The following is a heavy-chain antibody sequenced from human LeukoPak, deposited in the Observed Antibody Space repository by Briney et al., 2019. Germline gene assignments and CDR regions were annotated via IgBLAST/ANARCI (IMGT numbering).Heavy chain of an antibody. Sequence: GGSLRLSCAASGFTFSSYGMHWVRQAPGKGLEWVAVISYDGSNKYYADSVKGRFTIPRDNSKNMLYLQMNSLRAEDTAVYYCATDLIYYGNSGYNVHYFDYWGQGTLVTVSS. J-gene: IGHJ4*02. CDR1: GFTFSSYG. D-gene: IGHD3-22*01. V-gene: IGHV3-30*03. CDR3: ATDLIYYGNSGYNVHYFDY. CDR2: ISYDGSNK.